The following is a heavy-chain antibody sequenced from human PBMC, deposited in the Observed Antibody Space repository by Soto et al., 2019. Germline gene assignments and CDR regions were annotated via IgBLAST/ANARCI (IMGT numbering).Heavy chain of an antibody. Sequence: PGGSLRLSCAASGFTFSNYAMSWVRQAPGKGLEWVSTFTRSGNTYYADSVKGRFTISRDNSKNTLYLQMDSLRAEDTAVYYCARDFAPGSPNYDYWGLGTLVTVSS. J-gene: IGHJ4*02. D-gene: IGHD3-10*01. CDR1: GFTFSNYA. CDR3: ARDFAPGSPNYDY. V-gene: IGHV3-23*01. CDR2: FTRSGNT.